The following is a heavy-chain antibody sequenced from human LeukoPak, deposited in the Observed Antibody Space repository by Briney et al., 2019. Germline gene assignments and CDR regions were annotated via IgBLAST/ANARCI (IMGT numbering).Heavy chain of an antibody. CDR3: ARGGPDLAYCGGDCYFPNAFDI. J-gene: IGHJ3*02. CDR1: GYTFTSYG. Sequence: ASVKVSCKASGYTFTSYGISWVRQAPGQGLEWMGWISAYNGNTNYAQKLQGRVTMITDTSTSTAYMELRGLRSDDTAVYYCARGGPDLAYCGGDCYFPNAFDIWGQGTMVTVSS. V-gene: IGHV1-18*01. D-gene: IGHD2-21*02. CDR2: ISAYNGNT.